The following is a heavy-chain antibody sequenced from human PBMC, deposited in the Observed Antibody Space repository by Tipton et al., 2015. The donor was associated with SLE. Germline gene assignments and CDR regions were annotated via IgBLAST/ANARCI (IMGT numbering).Heavy chain of an antibody. V-gene: IGHV4-59*12. CDR3: ARESRDSDSGGYYFFFNY. J-gene: IGHJ4*02. CDR1: GGPIRSYY. D-gene: IGHD3-22*01. Sequence: TLSLTCTVSGGPIRSYYWSWIRQPPGKGLESIGYIYSSGSSNYNPPLQSRVTISLDTSENQFSLSLRSVSAADTAVYYCARESRDSDSGGYYFFFNYWGQGTLVTVSS. CDR2: IYSSGSS.